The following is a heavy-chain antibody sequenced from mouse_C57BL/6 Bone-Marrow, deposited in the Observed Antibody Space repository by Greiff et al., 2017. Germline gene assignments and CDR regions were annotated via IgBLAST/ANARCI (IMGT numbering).Heavy chain of an antibody. CDR2: IRSKSNNYAT. Sequence: EVQVVESGGGLVQPKGSLKLSCAASGFSFNTYAMNWVRQAPGKGLEWVARIRSKSNNYATYYADSVKDRFTISRDDSESMLYLQMNNLKTEDTAMYYCVRDYYGSSSFAYWGQGTLVTVSA. D-gene: IGHD1-1*01. J-gene: IGHJ3*01. CDR1: GFSFNTYA. CDR3: VRDYYGSSSFAY. V-gene: IGHV10-1*01.